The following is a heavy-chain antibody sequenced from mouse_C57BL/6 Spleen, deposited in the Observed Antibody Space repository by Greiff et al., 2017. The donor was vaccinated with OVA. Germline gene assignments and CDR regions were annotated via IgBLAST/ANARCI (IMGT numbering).Heavy chain of an antibody. V-gene: IGHV1-52*01. D-gene: IGHD1-1*01. CDR2: IDPSDSET. Sequence: QVQLQQPGAELVRPGSSVKLSCKASGYTFTSYWMHWVKQRPIQGLEWIGNIDPSDSETHYNQKFKDKATLTVDKSSSTAYMQLSSLTSEDSAVYYCARGDYGSSPLNFDVWGTGTTVTVSS. CDR1: GYTFTSYW. J-gene: IGHJ1*03. CDR3: ARGDYGSSPLNFDV.